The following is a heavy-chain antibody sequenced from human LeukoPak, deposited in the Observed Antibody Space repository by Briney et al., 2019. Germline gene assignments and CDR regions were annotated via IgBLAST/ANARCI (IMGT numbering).Heavy chain of an antibody. CDR3: ARVGCSGGSCFDD. CDR2: ISSSSSYM. V-gene: IGHV3-21*01. CDR1: GFTFSTYS. D-gene: IGHD2-15*01. J-gene: IGHJ4*02. Sequence: GGSLRLSCAASGFTFSTYSMNWVRQAPGKGLEWVSFISSSSSYMSYADSVKGRFTISRDNAKNSLYLQMNSLRAEDTAVYYCARVGCSGGSCFDDWGQGTLVTVSS.